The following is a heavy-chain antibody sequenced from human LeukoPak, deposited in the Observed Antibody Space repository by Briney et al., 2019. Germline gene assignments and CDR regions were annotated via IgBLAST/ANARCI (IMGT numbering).Heavy chain of an antibody. Sequence: GGSLRLSCAASGFTFSNAWMSWVRQAPGKGLEWVGRIKSKTDSGTTGYAAPVKGRFTISRDDSKNTLYLQMNSLKTEDTAVYYCTTGLFVGDYWGQGTLVTVSS. CDR3: TTGLFVGDY. D-gene: IGHD3-10*02. CDR2: IKSKTDSGTT. CDR1: GFTFSNAW. V-gene: IGHV3-15*01. J-gene: IGHJ4*02.